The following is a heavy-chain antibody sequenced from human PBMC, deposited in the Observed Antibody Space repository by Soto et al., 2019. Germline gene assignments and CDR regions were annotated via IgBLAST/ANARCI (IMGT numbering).Heavy chain of an antibody. CDR1: GFSLITTGSG. Sequence: QITLKESGPTLVEPTQTLTLTCTFSGFSLITTGSGVAWIRQPPGKALEWLALIYWDDDKRYSPSLKSRLTIINDTSNNQEVLRMTNTDPVDTGTYFCVHLMTAVTPFGRDVWGQGTAVTVSS. J-gene: IGHJ6*02. D-gene: IGHD4-17*01. V-gene: IGHV2-5*02. CDR2: IYWDDDK. CDR3: VHLMTAVTPFGRDV.